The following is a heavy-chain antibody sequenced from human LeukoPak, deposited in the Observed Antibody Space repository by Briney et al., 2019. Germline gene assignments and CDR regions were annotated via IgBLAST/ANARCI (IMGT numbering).Heavy chain of an antibody. V-gene: IGHV3-48*02. CDR3: ARYGSGTSYITNSFCY. CDR1: GFTSSSYR. CDR2: ISSDSRTI. D-gene: IGHD3-10*01. J-gene: IGHJ4*02. Sequence: GGSLSLSCAASGFTSSSYRMNWVRQAPGKGLEWVSYISSDSRTIYYADSVKGRFTISRDNAKNSLYLQMKSLRDEDTAVYYCARYGSGTSYITNSFCYWGQGTLVTVSS.